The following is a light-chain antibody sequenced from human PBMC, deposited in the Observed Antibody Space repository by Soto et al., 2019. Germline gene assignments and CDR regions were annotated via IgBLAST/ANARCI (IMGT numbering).Light chain of an antibody. V-gene: IGKV3-15*01. CDR3: QQYKTWPLT. CDR1: QSVRNN. Sequence: EVVMTQSPVTLSVSPGDRATLSCRASQSVRNNLAWYQQKPGQAPRLLIFDTSARATDIPVRVTGGGSGTEFTITISSLQSEDSAVYYCQQYKTWPLTFGGGTKVEIK. CDR2: DTS. J-gene: IGKJ4*01.